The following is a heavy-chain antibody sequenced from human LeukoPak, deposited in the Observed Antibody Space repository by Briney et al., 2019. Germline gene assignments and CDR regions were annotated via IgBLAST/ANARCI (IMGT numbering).Heavy chain of an antibody. CDR2: ISSSGSTQ. CDR1: GFTFSDYY. V-gene: IGHV3-11*01. CDR3: ARDIIVQGTSWNAFDI. D-gene: IGHD2-2*01. J-gene: IGHJ3*02. Sequence: GGSLRLSCAASGFTFSDYYMSWIRQAPGKGLEWVSYISSSGSTQYYADSVKGRFTISRDNAKNSLYLQMNSLRAEDTAVYYCARDIIVQGTSWNAFDIWGQGTMVTVSS.